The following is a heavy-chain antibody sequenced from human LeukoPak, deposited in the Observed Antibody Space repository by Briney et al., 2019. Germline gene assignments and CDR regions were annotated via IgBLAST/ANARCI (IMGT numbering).Heavy chain of an antibody. J-gene: IGHJ1*01. CDR2: ISYDGSNK. CDR1: GFTFGDYA. Sequence: GGSLRLSCTASGFTFGDYAMHWVRQAPGKGLEWVAVISYDGSNKYYADSVKGRFTISRDNSKNTLYLQMNSLRAEDTAVYYCARKTSSGYYSLEYFQHWGQGTLVTVSS. V-gene: IGHV3-30*04. D-gene: IGHD3-22*01. CDR3: ARKTSSGYYSLEYFQH.